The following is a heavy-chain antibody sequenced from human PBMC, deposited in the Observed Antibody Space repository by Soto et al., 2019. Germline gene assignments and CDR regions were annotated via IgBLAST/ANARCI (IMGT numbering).Heavy chain of an antibody. CDR2: INAGNGNT. V-gene: IGHV1-3*01. CDR3: ARDVLYDV. Sequence: QVQLVQSGAEVKKPGASVKVAFKAYGYTFTSCALHWVRQAPGQRLEWMGWINAGNGNTKYSQKFQGRVTITRDTSANTAYMELSSLRSEDTAVYYCARDVLYDVWGQGTTVTFPS. J-gene: IGHJ6*02. CDR1: GYTFTSCA. D-gene: IGHD3-3*01.